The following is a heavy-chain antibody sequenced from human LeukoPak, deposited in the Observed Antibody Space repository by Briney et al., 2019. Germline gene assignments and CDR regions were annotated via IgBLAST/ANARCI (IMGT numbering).Heavy chain of an antibody. Sequence: PGGSLRLSCAASGFTFSSYWMHWVRQTPGKGLVWVSRIISDGSSTSYADSVKGRFTISRDNAKNTLYLQMNSLRAEDTAVYYCARAFWSGPPDYWGQGTLVTVSS. CDR2: IISDGSST. V-gene: IGHV3-74*01. CDR3: ARAFWSGPPDY. J-gene: IGHJ4*02. CDR1: GFTFSSYW. D-gene: IGHD3-3*01.